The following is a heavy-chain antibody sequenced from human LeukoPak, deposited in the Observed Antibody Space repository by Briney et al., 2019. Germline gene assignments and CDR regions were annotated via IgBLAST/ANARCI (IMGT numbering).Heavy chain of an antibody. Sequence: SQTLSLTCTVSGGSISSGNYYWSWIRQPAGKGLEWIGRISTTGSTYYNPSFQSRVTMSADPSKTLFFLRLRSVTAADTAVYYCARSPSTIGWNWGYYFDYWGQGSLVTVSS. CDR1: GGSISSGNYY. J-gene: IGHJ4*02. V-gene: IGHV4-61*02. CDR3: ARSPSTIGWNWGYYFDY. D-gene: IGHD3-3*01. CDR2: ISTTGST.